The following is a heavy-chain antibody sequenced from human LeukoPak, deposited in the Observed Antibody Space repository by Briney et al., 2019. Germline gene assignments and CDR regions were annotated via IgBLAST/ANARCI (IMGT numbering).Heavy chain of an antibody. CDR1: GFTFSSYA. V-gene: IGHV3-23*01. CDR2: ISGSGGST. J-gene: IGHJ4*02. D-gene: IGHD6-19*01. CDR3: AKEITSGWYPFDY. Sequence: HSGGSLRLSCAASGFTFSSYAMSWVRQAPGKELEWVSAISGSGGSTYYADSVKGRFTISRDNSKNTLYLQMNSLRAEDTAVYYCAKEITSGWYPFDYWGQGTLVTVSS.